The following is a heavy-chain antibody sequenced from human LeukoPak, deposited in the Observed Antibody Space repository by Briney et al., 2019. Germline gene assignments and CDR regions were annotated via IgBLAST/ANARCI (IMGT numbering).Heavy chain of an antibody. CDR2: IYHSGST. CDR1: GYSISSGYY. J-gene: IGHJ3*02. CDR3: ARASYSGGWNDAFDI. D-gene: IGHD1-26*01. Sequence: PSETLSLTCTVSGYSISSGYYWGWIRQPPGKGLEWIGSIYHSGSTYYNPSLKSRVTISVDTSKNQFSLKLSSVTAADTAVYYCARASYSGGWNDAFDIWGQGTMVTVSS. V-gene: IGHV4-38-2*02.